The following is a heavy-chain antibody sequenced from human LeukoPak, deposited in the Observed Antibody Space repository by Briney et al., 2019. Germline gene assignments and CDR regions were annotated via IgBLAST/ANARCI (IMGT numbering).Heavy chain of an antibody. CDR2: ISSSSSYI. D-gene: IGHD6-19*01. Sequence: AGSLRLSCAASGFTFSSYSMNWVRQAPGKGLEWVSSISSSSSYIYYADSVKGRFTISRDNAKNSLYLQMNSLRAEDTAVYYCARDSSGFPDYWGQGTLVTVSS. CDR1: GFTFSSYS. CDR3: ARDSSGFPDY. J-gene: IGHJ4*02. V-gene: IGHV3-21*01.